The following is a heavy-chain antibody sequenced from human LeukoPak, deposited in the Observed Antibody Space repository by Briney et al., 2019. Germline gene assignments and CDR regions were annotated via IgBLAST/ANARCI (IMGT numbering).Heavy chain of an antibody. D-gene: IGHD6-19*01. CDR3: ARDGYSSGWITSNSGYFQH. V-gene: IGHV3-30*04. CDR1: GFTFSTYA. Sequence: AGRSLRLSCVDSGFTFSTYAMHWVRQAPGKGLEWVAVMSNDGRIEYYADSVKGRFTISRDNSRNTLYLQMNSLSAEDTAVYYCARDGYSSGWITSNSGYFQHWGQGTLVTVSS. J-gene: IGHJ1*01. CDR2: MSNDGRIE.